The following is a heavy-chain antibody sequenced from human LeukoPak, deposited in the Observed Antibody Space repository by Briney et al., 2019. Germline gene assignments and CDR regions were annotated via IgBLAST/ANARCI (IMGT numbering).Heavy chain of an antibody. D-gene: IGHD3-3*01. CDR3: ARATWPRVYYMDV. CDR2: IIPIFGTV. V-gene: IGHV1-69*01. J-gene: IGHJ6*03. Sequence: GSSVRVSCKASGGTYSSYAISWVRQAPGQGLEWMGGIIPIFGTVNYAQKFQVRVTITADVSTSTVYLELSSLRAEDTAVYYYARATWPRVYYMDVWGKGTTVTVSS. CDR1: GGTYSSYA.